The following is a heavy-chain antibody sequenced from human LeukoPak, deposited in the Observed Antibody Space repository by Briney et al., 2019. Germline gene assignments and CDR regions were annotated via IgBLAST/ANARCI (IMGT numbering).Heavy chain of an antibody. CDR3: ARDAWQGDTAMVLAY. CDR2: IYSGGST. J-gene: IGHJ4*02. Sequence: PGGSLRLSCAASGFTFSSYAMSWVRQAPGKGLEWVSVIYSGGSTYYADSVKGRFTISRDNSKNTLYLQMNSLRAEDTAVYYCARDAWQGDTAMVLAYWGQGTLVTVSS. V-gene: IGHV3-53*01. D-gene: IGHD5-18*01. CDR1: GFTFSSYA.